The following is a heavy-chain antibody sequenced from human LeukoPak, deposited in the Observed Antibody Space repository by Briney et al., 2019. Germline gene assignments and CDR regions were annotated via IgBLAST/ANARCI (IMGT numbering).Heavy chain of an antibody. Sequence: ASVKVSCKASGYTFTSYDIHWVRQATGHGLEWMGWMNPKSGHTGHEQKFQGRVTMTRNTSISTAYMELSSLRSEDTAVYYCARGMYCSSTSCYYLGYYGMDVWGQGTTVTVSS. CDR1: GYTFTSYD. CDR3: ARGMYCSSTSCYYLGYYGMDV. D-gene: IGHD2-2*01. CDR2: MNPKSGHT. J-gene: IGHJ6*02. V-gene: IGHV1-8*01.